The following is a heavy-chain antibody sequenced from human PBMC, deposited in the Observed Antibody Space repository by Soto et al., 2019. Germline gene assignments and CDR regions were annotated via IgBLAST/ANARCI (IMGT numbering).Heavy chain of an antibody. CDR1: GCTFSSYA. D-gene: IGHD2-21*01. CDR2: IIDSGGST. V-gene: IGHV3-23*01. J-gene: IGHJ4*02. Sequence: GGSLRLSCAASGCTFSSYAMSWVRQAPGKGLEWVSTIIDSGGSTYYADSVKGRFTISRDNSKNTLYLQMISLRVEDTAVYYCANAEIAIYSFEADYRGQGTMVTVSP. CDR3: ANAEIAIYSFEADY.